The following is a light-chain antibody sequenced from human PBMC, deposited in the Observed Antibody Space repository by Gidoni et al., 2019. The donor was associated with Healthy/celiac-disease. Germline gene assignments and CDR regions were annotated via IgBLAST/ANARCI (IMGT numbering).Light chain of an antibody. CDR1: QGISSY. CDR3: QQYDSYPWT. CDR2: AAS. J-gene: IGKJ1*01. V-gene: IGKV1-8*01. Sequence: AIRMTQSPSSFSASTGDRVTITCRASQGISSYLAWDQQKPGKAPKLLIYAASTLQSGVPSRFSGSGSGTDFTLTISCLQSEDFATYYCQQYDSYPWTFGQGTKVEIK.